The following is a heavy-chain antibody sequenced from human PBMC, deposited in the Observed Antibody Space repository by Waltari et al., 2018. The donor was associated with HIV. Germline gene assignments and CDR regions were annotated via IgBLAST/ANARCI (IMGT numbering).Heavy chain of an antibody. CDR3: ARGYKWNVRSLGYFDY. CDR1: GFTFNSYA. J-gene: IGHJ4*02. D-gene: IGHD1-1*01. CDR2: IEIDGASK. V-gene: IGHV3-30*09. Sequence: QVQLVESGGGVVQPGRSLRLSCAASGFTFNSYAIYWVRQAPGKGLCGEAVIEIDGASKYEADSGKGRFAISRDNSKSTLYLQMNSLTTEDTAVFYCARGYKWNVRSLGYFDYWGQGTLVTVSS.